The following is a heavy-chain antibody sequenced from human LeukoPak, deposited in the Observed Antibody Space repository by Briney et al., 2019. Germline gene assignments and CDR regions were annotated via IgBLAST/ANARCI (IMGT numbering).Heavy chain of an antibody. D-gene: IGHD1-26*01. CDR1: GFTFSRYW. Sequence: GGSLRLSCAASGFTFSRYWMSWVRQAPGKGPELVANIKQDGSEKYYGDSVKGRFTISRDNAKNSLYLQMNSPRAEDTAVYYCARDREGTRDAFDIWGQGTMVTVSS. J-gene: IGHJ3*02. V-gene: IGHV3-7*01. CDR3: ARDREGTRDAFDI. CDR2: IKQDGSEK.